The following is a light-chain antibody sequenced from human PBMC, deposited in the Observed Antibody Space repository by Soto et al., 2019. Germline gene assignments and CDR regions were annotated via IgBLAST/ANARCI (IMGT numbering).Light chain of an antibody. CDR2: DAS. V-gene: IGKV3-11*01. Sequence: EIVLTQSPATLSLSPGERATLSCRASQSVSSNYLAWYQQKPGQAPRLLIYDASNRAAGIPARFSGSGFGTDFSLTINNLEPEDFAVYYCQQRNSWPITFGQGTRLEIK. J-gene: IGKJ5*01. CDR1: QSVSSNY. CDR3: QQRNSWPIT.